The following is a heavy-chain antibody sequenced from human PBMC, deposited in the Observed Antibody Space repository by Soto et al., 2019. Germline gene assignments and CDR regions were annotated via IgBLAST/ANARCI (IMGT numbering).Heavy chain of an antibody. CDR3: VRSRQMESGNDYGLDV. CDR1: GVSLNTADTW. J-gene: IGHJ6*02. V-gene: IGHV4-30-4*01. CDR2: YHSGGST. D-gene: IGHD1-1*01. Sequence: QVQLQESGSGLVKPSQSLSLTCTVSGVSLNTADTWWSWIRQSPGKGLEFIGYYHSGGSTYYDASFRSLVIISADTSICQFSLKLSSVTVADTAVYFCVRSRQMESGNDYGLDVWGQGTTVTVSS.